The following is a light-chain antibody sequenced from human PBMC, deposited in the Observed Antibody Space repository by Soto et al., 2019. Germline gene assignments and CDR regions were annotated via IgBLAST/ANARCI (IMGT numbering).Light chain of an antibody. Sequence: QSVLTQPPSASGTPGQRVTISCSGSSSNIGSNYVYWYQQLPGTAPKLLIYYNSQRPSGVPDRFSGSKSDTSASLAISGLRSEDEADYYCSACDDSLRAVMFGGGTKLTVL. V-gene: IGLV1-47*01. CDR1: SSNIGSNY. J-gene: IGLJ3*02. CDR3: SACDDSLRAVM. CDR2: YNS.